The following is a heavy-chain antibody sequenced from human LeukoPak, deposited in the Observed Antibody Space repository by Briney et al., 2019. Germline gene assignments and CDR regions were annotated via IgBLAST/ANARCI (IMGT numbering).Heavy chain of an antibody. V-gene: IGHV3-23*01. CDR2: VTGRGGST. D-gene: IGHD3-9*01. CDR3: AKWGGFDILTGYYVSDF. J-gene: IGHJ4*02. Sequence: GESLRLSCVASGFTFSNYAMSWVRQAPGKRLEWVSAVTGRGGSTYYADSVKGRFTISRDNSRNTLFLQMNSLRAEDTAIYYCAKWGGFDILTGYYVSDFWGQGTLVTVSS. CDR1: GFTFSNYA.